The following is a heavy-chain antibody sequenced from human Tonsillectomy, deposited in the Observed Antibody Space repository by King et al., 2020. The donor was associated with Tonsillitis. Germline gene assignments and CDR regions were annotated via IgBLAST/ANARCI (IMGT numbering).Heavy chain of an antibody. V-gene: IGHV1-58*01. CDR3: AAASIPYYYYYGMDV. CDR1: GFTFTSSA. J-gene: IGHJ6*02. CDR2: IVVGSGNT. D-gene: IGHD2-21*01. Sequence: QLVQSGPEVKKPGTSVKVSCKASGFTFTSSAVQWVRQARGQRLEWIGWIVVGSGNTNYAQKFQERVTITRDMSTSTAYMELSSLRSEDTAVYYCAAASIPYYYYYGMDVWGQGTTVTVSS.